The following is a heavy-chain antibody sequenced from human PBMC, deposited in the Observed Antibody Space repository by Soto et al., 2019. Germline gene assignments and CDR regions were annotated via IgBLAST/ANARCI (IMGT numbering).Heavy chain of an antibody. J-gene: IGHJ6*03. CDR1: GYTFTSYG. Sequence: QVQLVQSGAEVKKPGASVKVSCKASGYTFTSYGISWVRQAPGQGLEWLGWISVYNENTNSAQKFQGRVTLTTDTSTNTPSMELRSLRSDDTAVYFCARGGRTDNKSYHYYYMDVWGTGTTVTVSS. CDR3: ARGGRTDNKSYHYYYMDV. CDR2: ISVYNENT. D-gene: IGHD1-1*01. V-gene: IGHV1-18*01.